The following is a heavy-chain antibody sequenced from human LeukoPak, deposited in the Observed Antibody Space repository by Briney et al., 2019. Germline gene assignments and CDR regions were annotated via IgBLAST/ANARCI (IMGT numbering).Heavy chain of an antibody. J-gene: IGHJ5*02. D-gene: IGHD3-10*01. V-gene: IGHV4-59*01. CDR1: GGSISSYY. CDR2: IYYSGST. CDR3: AREGVYYYGSGSYTNWFDP. Sequence: SETLSLTCTVSGGSISSYYWSWIRQPPGKGLEWIGYIYYSGSTNYSPSLKSRVTISVDTSKNQFSLKLSSVTAADTAVYYCAREGVYYYGSGSYTNWFDPWGQGTLVTVSS.